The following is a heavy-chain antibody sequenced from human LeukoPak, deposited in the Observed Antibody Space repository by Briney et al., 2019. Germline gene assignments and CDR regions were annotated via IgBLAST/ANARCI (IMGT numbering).Heavy chain of an antibody. J-gene: IGHJ6*04. Sequence: SETLSLTCTVSGGSDSSGSYYWSWIRQPPGKVLEWIGYIYYSGSTNYNPSLKSRVTISVDTSKNQFSLKLSSVTAADTAVYYCARANPRYSSSWYGRKYGMDVWGKGTTVTVSS. V-gene: IGHV4-61*01. CDR3: ARANPRYSSSWYGRKYGMDV. CDR1: GGSDSSGSYY. CDR2: IYYSGST. D-gene: IGHD6-13*01.